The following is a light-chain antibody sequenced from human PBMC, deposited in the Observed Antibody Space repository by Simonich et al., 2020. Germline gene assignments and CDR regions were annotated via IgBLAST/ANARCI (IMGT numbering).Light chain of an antibody. CDR2: EGS. Sequence: QSALNQPASVSGSPGQPITISCPGTSSVVGSYNLVSWYQHHPGKAPKLMIYEGSKRPSGVSNRFSGSKSGNTASLTISGLPAEDEADYSCCSYAGSSTWVFGGGTKLTVL. V-gene: IGLV2-23*01. CDR3: CSYAGSSTWV. J-gene: IGLJ3*02. CDR1: SSVVGSYNL.